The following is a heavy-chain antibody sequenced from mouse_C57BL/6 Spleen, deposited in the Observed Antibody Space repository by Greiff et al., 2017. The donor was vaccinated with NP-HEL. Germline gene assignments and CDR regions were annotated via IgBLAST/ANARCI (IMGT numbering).Heavy chain of an antibody. CDR2: ISSGSSTI. Sequence: EVKLVESGGGLVKPGGSLKLSCAASGFTFSDYGMHWVRQAPEKGLEWVAYISSGSSTIYYVDTVKGRFTISRDNAKNTLFLQMTSLRSEDTAMYYCARRSNFYAMDYWGQGTSVTVSS. D-gene: IGHD2-5*01. J-gene: IGHJ4*01. CDR1: GFTFSDYG. V-gene: IGHV5-17*01. CDR3: ARRSNFYAMDY.